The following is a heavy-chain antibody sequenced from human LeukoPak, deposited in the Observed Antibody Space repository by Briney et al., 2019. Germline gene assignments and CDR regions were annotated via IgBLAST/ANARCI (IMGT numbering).Heavy chain of an antibody. V-gene: IGHV1-69*04. J-gene: IGHJ3*02. CDR2: IIPIFGIA. D-gene: IGHD3-22*01. CDR1: GGTFSSYA. CDR3: ASRHYYDSSGYYARRNDAFDI. Sequence: SVKVSCKASGGTFSSYAISWVRQAPGQGLEWMGRIIPIFGIANYAQKFQGRVTITADKSTSTAHMELSSLRSEDTAVYYCASRHYYDSSGYYARRNDAFDIWGQGTMVTVSS.